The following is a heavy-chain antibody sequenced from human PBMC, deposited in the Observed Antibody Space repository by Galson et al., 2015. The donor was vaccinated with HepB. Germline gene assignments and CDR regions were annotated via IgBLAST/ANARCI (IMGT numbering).Heavy chain of an antibody. J-gene: IGHJ4*02. CDR3: ARVEMATKPFDY. D-gene: IGHD5-24*01. V-gene: IGHV1-2*06. Sequence: VKVSCKASGYTFTGYFMHWVRQAPGQGLEWMGRINPNSGGTNYAQKFQGRVTMTRDTSIRIAYMELSRLRSDDTAVYYCARVEMATKPFDYWGQGTLVTVSS. CDR1: GYTFTGYF. CDR2: INPNSGGT.